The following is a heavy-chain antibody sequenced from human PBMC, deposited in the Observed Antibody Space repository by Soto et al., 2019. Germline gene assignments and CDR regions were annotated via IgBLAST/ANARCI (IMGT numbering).Heavy chain of an antibody. Sequence: QVQLQESGPGLVKPSETLSLTCTVSGGSISSYYWSWIRQPPGKGLEWIGYIYYSGSTNYNPSLKSRVTISVDTSKNQFSLKLSSVTAADTAVYYCATIFGVGMDVWGQGTTVTVSS. D-gene: IGHD3-3*01. CDR3: ATIFGVGMDV. V-gene: IGHV4-59*01. CDR2: IYYSGST. J-gene: IGHJ6*02. CDR1: GGSISSYY.